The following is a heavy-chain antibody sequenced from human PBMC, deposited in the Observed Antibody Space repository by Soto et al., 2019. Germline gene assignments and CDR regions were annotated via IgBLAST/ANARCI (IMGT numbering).Heavy chain of an antibody. Sequence: ASVKVSCKAGGYVFASFGLTWLRQAPGQGLEWMGYISVYNGDTNHAQNFRGRLTMTKDTSTSTAYMELMSLTSDDTAVYYCSLGGETGSTSAFDIWGQGTMVTVSS. CDR2: ISVYNGDT. J-gene: IGHJ3*02. V-gene: IGHV1-18*01. D-gene: IGHD1-7*01. CDR3: SLGGETGSTSAFDI. CDR1: GYVFASFG.